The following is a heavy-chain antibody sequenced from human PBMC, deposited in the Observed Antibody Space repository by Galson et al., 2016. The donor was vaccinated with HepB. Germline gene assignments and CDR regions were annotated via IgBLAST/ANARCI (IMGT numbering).Heavy chain of an antibody. CDR3: ARHGSSGYYPLYYYYAMDV. J-gene: IGHJ6*02. CDR2: IKLDGSEK. Sequence: SLRLSCAASGFTFSRYWMAWVRQAPGKGLEWVANIKLDGSEKYYVDSVRGRFTISRDNAKNSLYLQMNSLRAEDTALYYCARHGSSGYYPLYYYYAMDVWGQGTTVTVSS. D-gene: IGHD3-22*01. V-gene: IGHV3-7*03. CDR1: GFTFSRYW.